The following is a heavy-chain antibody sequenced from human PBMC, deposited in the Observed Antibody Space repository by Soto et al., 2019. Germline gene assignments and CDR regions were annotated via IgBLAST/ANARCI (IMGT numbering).Heavy chain of an antibody. J-gene: IGHJ5*02. V-gene: IGHV1-18*01. CDR2: ISLYSDGT. CDR1: GYTFSHYG. CDR3: ARVVPGAEAWFGP. D-gene: IGHD2-2*01. Sequence: QVQLVQSGGEVKRPGASVKVSCKTSGYTFSHYGITWVRQAPGQPLEWLGWISLYSDGTNYAQKFQGRVSMTTDTSTTTADMELRSLRADDTAVYYCARVVPGAEAWFGPWGQGTLVTVSS.